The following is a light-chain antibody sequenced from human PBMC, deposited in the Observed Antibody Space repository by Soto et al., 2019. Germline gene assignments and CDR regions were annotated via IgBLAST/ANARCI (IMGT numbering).Light chain of an antibody. CDR1: QSVRSN. CDR3: QHYNNWPTYT. V-gene: IGKV3-15*01. Sequence: EVVMTQSPATLSVSPGERAMLSCRASQSVRSNLAWYQQKPGQAPRLLIYGASTRATGIPARFSGSGSGTEFTLTISSLQSEDFAVYYCQHYNNWPTYTFGQGTKLEI. CDR2: GAS. J-gene: IGKJ2*01.